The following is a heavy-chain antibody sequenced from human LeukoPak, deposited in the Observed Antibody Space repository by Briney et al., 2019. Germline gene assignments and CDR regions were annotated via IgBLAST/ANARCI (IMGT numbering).Heavy chain of an antibody. V-gene: IGHV3-7*03. CDR2: IKQEGSEK. Sequence: GGSLRLSCAVSGFTFSSYWMSWVRQAPGKGLEWVANIKQEGSEKTYVDSVKGRFTISRDNAQNSLYLQMNSLRAEDTAVYYCARVYSSTSGKNAFDIWGQGTMVASLQ. J-gene: IGHJ3*02. D-gene: IGHD6-6*01. CDR1: GFTFSSYW. CDR3: ARVYSSTSGKNAFDI.